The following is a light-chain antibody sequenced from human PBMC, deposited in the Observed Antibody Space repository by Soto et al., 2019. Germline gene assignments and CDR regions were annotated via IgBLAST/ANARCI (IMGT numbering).Light chain of an antibody. Sequence: DIQMTQSPSSLSASVGDRVTLTCMVSQSISIYLNWYQQKPGKAPKVLIYAASSLQSGVPPRFSGSGSGTDFTLTISSLQPEDFATYFCQQSYNIPRATFGQGTKVDIK. CDR3: QQSYNIPRAT. J-gene: IGKJ1*01. V-gene: IGKV1-39*01. CDR1: QSISIY. CDR2: AAS.